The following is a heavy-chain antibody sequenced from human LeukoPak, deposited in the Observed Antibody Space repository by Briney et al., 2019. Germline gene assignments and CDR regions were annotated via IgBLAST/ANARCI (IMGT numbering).Heavy chain of an antibody. CDR1: GFTFSSYT. CDR3: AKRADCSGYSIDY. D-gene: IGHD3-22*01. Sequence: GGSLRLSCAASGFTFSSYTLSWVRQAPGKGLEWISYISSGSSAIYYADSVRGRFTISRDNAKNSLYLQMNSLRAEDTAVYYCAKRADCSGYSIDYWGQGTLVTVSS. CDR2: ISSGSSAI. V-gene: IGHV3-48*04. J-gene: IGHJ4*02.